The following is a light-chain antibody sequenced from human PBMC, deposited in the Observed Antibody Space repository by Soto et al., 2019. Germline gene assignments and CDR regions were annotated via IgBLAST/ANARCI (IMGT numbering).Light chain of an antibody. Sequence: DIQITQSPSSLSASVGDRVTITCRASQGTSNCLAWYQQKPGKVPKLLIYAASTLQLGVPSRFSGSGSGTDFTLTISSLQPEDVATYYCQKYNRAPKTFGQGTRVEIK. CDR2: AAS. V-gene: IGKV1-27*01. CDR1: QGTSNC. J-gene: IGKJ1*01. CDR3: QKYNRAPKT.